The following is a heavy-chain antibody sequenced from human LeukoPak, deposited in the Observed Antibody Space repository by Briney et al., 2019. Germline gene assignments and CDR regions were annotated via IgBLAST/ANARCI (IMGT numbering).Heavy chain of an antibody. J-gene: IGHJ6*03. CDR3: ARGISQYYYYYMDV. V-gene: IGHV3-11*06. D-gene: IGHD2/OR15-2a*01. Sequence: DSVKGRFTISRDNAKNSLYLQMNSLRAEDTAVYYCARGISQYYYYYMDVWGKGTTVTVSS.